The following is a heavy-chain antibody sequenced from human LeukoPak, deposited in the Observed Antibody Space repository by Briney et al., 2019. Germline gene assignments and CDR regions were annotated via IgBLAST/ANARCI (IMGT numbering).Heavy chain of an antibody. V-gene: IGHV4-59*01. CDR2: IYYSGST. CDR1: GGSISSYY. D-gene: IGHD3-10*01. Sequence: PSETLSLTCTVSGGSISSYYWSWIRQPPGKGLEWIGYIYYSGSTSYNPSLKSRVTISVDTSKNQFSLKLSSVTAADTAVYYCARRGSSTGFDYWGQGTLVTVSS. J-gene: IGHJ4*02. CDR3: ARRGSSTGFDY.